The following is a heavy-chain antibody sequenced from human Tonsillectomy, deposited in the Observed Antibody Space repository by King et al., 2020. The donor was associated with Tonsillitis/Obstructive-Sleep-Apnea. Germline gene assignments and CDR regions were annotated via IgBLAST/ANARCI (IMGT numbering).Heavy chain of an antibody. V-gene: IGHV4-34*01. CDR2: INNSGST. J-gene: IGHJ6*03. CDR1: GGSFSGYY. CDR3: ARGPQGYYYYYMDV. Sequence: VQLQQWGAGLLKPSETLSLTCAVYGGSFSGYYWSWIRQPPGKGLEWIGEINNSGSTTYNPSLKSRVTMSVDTSKNQFSLKLTSVTAADTAVDYCARGPQGYYYYYMDVWDKGTTVTVSS.